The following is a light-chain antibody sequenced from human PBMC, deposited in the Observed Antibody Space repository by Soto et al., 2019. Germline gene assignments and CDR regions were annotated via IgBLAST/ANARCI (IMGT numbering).Light chain of an antibody. CDR3: AAWDDSLNGWV. V-gene: IGLV1-44*01. CDR1: SSNIGGNT. CDR2: SND. J-gene: IGLJ3*02. Sequence: QSVLTQPPSASGTPGQRVTISCSGSSSNIGGNTVNWYQQFPGTAPKLLICSNDQRPSGVPDRFSGSKSGTSASLAISGLQSDDEADYYCAAWDDSLNGWVFGGVTKLNVL.